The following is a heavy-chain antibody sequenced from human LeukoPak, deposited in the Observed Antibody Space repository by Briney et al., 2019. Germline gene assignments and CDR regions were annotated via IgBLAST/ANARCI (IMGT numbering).Heavy chain of an antibody. CDR1: GGTFSSYA. V-gene: IGHV1-69*05. CDR3: ASQRVVVVPAATHAFDI. J-gene: IGHJ3*02. CDR2: IIPIFGTA. Sequence: SVKVSCKASGGTFSSYAISWVRQAPGQGLEWMGRIIPIFGTANYAQKFQGRVTITTDESTSTAYMELSSLRSEDTAVYYCASQRVVVVPAATHAFDIWGQGTMVTVSS. D-gene: IGHD2-2*01.